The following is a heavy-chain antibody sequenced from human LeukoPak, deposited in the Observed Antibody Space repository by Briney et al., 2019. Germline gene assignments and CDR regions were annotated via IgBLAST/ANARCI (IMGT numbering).Heavy chain of an antibody. CDR3: VREVSMVRGVITFYHYNGMDV. J-gene: IGHJ6*02. V-gene: IGHV1-18*01. CDR2: ISAYNGYT. Sequence: GASVKVSCKASGYTFTSYGISWVRQAPGQGLEWMGWISAYNGYTNYAQNFQGRVTMTTDASTSTAYMELRSLRSDDTAVCYCVREVSMVRGVITFYHYNGMDVWGQGTAVTVSS. D-gene: IGHD3-10*01. CDR1: GYTFTSYG.